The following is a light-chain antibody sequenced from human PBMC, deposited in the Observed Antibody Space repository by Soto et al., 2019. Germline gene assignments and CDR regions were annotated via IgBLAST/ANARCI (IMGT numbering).Light chain of an antibody. Sequence: EIVLTQSPGTLSLSPGERATLSCRASQSVSSSYLAWYQQKPGQAPRLLIYGASSRATGIPDRFSGSGSGTDFTLTISRREPEDFAVYYCQQYGSSPGVTFGGGTKVEIK. CDR2: GAS. CDR1: QSVSSSY. V-gene: IGKV3-20*01. J-gene: IGKJ4*01. CDR3: QQYGSSPGVT.